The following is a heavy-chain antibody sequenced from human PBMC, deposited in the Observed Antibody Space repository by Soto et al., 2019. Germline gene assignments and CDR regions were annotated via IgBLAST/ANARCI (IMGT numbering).Heavy chain of an antibody. CDR3: ARKYCSSTSCYSYYYYGMDV. Sequence: ASVKVSCKASGGTFSSYAISWVRQAPGQGLEWMGGIIPIFGTANYAQKFQGRVTITADESTSTAYMELSSLRSEDTAVYYCARKYCSSTSCYSYYYYGMDVWG. CDR1: GGTFSSYA. V-gene: IGHV1-69*13. CDR2: IIPIFGTA. J-gene: IGHJ6*02. D-gene: IGHD2-2*01.